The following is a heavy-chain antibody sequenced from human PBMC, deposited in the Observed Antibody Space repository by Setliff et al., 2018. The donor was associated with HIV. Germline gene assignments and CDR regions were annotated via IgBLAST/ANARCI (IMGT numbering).Heavy chain of an antibody. V-gene: IGHV4-61*09. J-gene: IGHJ4*02. CDR1: GGSISSGGYY. CDR3: ARLSGGMVPNY. CDR2: IYTSGST. D-gene: IGHD3-10*01. Sequence: SETLSLTCTVSGGSISSGGYYWSWIRQPAGKGLEWIGHIYTSGSTKYNPSLKGRVTISVDTSKNQFSLNLSSVTAADTAVYYCARLSGGMVPNYWGQGTLVTVSS.